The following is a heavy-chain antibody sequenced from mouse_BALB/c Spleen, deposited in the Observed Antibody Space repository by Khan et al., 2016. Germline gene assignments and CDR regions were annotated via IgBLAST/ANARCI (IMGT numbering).Heavy chain of an antibody. CDR3: ATDGNYEGFAY. V-gene: IGHV3-6*02. D-gene: IGHD2-1*01. Sequence: VQLQESGPGLVKSSQSLFLTCSVTGYSITSGYYWNWIRQFPGNKLEWMGYISYDGSNNYNPSLKNRISITRDTSKNQLFLKLNYVTTEETATYYCATDGNYEGFAYWGQGTLVTVSA. CDR1: GYSITSGYY. CDR2: ISYDGSN. J-gene: IGHJ3*01.